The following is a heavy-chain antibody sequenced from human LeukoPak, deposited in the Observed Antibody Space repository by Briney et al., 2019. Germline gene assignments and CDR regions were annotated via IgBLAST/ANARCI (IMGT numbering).Heavy chain of an antibody. Sequence: SETLSLTCTVSGYSISNGYYWDWIRQPPGKGLEWIGYIYYSGSTNYNPSLKSRVTISVDTSKNQFSLKLSSVTAADTAVYYCAREVAELYYFDYWGQGTLVTVSS. D-gene: IGHD1-14*01. J-gene: IGHJ4*02. CDR3: AREVAELYYFDY. CDR1: GYSISNGYY. V-gene: IGHV4-61*01. CDR2: IYYSGST.